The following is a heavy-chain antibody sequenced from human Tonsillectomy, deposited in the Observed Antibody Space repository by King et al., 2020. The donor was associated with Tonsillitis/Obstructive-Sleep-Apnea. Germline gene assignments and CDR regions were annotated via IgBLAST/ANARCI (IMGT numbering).Heavy chain of an antibody. D-gene: IGHD3-22*01. CDR1: GGSSSRTIYY. CDR2: IFYTGST. Sequence: QLQESGPGLVKPSETLSLTCTVSGGSSSRTIYYWGWIRQPPGQGLEWIGSIFYTGSTYYNPSLKSRVTTSVHTSKNQFSLQVSSVTAADTAVYYCARHSYDSSGYYHFDYWGQGTLVTVAS. CDR3: ARHSYDSSGYYHFDY. J-gene: IGHJ4*02. V-gene: IGHV4-39*01.